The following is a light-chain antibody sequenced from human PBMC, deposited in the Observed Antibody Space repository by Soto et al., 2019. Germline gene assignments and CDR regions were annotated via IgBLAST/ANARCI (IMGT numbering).Light chain of an antibody. J-gene: IGKJ1*01. CDR1: QSITTW. V-gene: IGKV1-5*03. CDR3: QQYNAYWT. CDR2: QAS. Sequence: DIQMTQSPSTLSASVGDRVTITCRASQSITTWLAWYQQKPGKAPKLLINQASTLGSGVPSRFSGSGSGTDFTLTISSLQPDDFATYYCQQYNAYWTFGQGTKVEIK.